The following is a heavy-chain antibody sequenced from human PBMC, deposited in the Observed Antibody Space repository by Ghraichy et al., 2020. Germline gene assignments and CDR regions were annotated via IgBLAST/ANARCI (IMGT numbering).Heavy chain of an antibody. J-gene: IGHJ5*02. V-gene: IGHV4-59*12. CDR1: GDSMNNYY. Sequence: SETLSLTCTVSGDSMNNYYWTWIRQPPGKELEWIGSIYYNGRTKYNPSLESRVTMSVDTSKNQFSLELTSVTAADTAVFYCARDGEWRATSSGFDPWGQGALVTVS. CDR3: ARDGEWRATSSGFDP. D-gene: IGHD3-10*01. CDR2: IYYNGRT.